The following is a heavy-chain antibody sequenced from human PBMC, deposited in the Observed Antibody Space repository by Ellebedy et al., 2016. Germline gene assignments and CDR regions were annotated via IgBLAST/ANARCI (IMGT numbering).Heavy chain of an antibody. CDR3: ARQLLWFGELSRWWFDP. V-gene: IGHV4-39*07. Sequence: SETLSLTCTVSGGSISTKTYYWGWIRQPPGKGLEWIGNVYYSGGTYYNPSLKSRVSMSVDTSKNQFSLKLNSVTAADTAVYYCARQLLWFGELSRWWFDPWGQGTLVTVSS. CDR2: VYYSGGT. CDR1: GGSISTKTYY. D-gene: IGHD3-10*01. J-gene: IGHJ5*02.